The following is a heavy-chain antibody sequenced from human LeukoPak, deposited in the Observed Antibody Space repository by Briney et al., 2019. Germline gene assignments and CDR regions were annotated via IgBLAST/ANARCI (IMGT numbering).Heavy chain of an antibody. V-gene: IGHV3-74*01. CDR1: GFTFSSYW. CDR2: INSDGSSI. CDR3: AKAAVYDSSGYFTY. Sequence: PEGSLRLSCAASGFTFSSYWMYWVRQAPGKGLVWVSRINSDGSSIGYADSVKGRFTISRDNAKNTLYLQMNSLRAEDTAVYYCAKAAVYDSSGYFTYWGQGTLVTVSS. J-gene: IGHJ4*02. D-gene: IGHD3-22*01.